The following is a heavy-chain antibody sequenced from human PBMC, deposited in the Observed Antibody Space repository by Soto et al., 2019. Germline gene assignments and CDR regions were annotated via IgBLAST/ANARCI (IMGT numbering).Heavy chain of an antibody. CDR2: INPYSGGT. V-gene: IGHV1-2*02. D-gene: IGHD3-3*01. J-gene: IGHJ6*02. CDR1: GYTFTGYY. Sequence: ASVKVSCKASGYTFTGYYMHWVRQAPGQGLEWMGWINPYSGGTNYAQKFQGRVTMTTDASTSTAYMELRSLRSDDTAVYYCARDSGDYDFWSGSAYYYGMDVWGQGTTVTVSS. CDR3: ARDSGDYDFWSGSAYYYGMDV.